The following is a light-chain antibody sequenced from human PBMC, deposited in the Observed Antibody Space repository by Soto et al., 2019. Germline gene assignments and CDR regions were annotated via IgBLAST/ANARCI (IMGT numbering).Light chain of an antibody. CDR1: QSILYSFNSNNY. CDR2: GAS. V-gene: IGKV3-20*01. J-gene: IGKJ4*01. Sequence: DIVMTQSPELLAVSLGERATINCKSSQSILYSFNSNNYLAWYQQKPGQAPRLLIYGASSRATGIPDRFSGSGSGTDFTLTISRLEPEDFAVYYCQQYGSSPLTFGGGTKVEIK. CDR3: QQYGSSPLT.